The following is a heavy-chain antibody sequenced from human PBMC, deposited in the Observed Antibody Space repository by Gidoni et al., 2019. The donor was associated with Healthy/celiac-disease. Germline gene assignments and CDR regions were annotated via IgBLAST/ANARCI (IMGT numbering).Heavy chain of an antibody. J-gene: IGHJ5*02. V-gene: IGHV3-23*01. D-gene: IGHD4-17*01. CDR3: AKDHTADYGDYGFTDPNWFDP. Sequence: EVQLLEYGGGLVQPGGSLRLSCAAAGFTFSSYARSWVRQAPGKGLEWVSAISCSGGSTYYADSVKGRFTISRDNSKHTLYLQMNSLRAEDTAVYYCAKDHTADYGDYGFTDPNWFDPWGQGTLVTVSS. CDR1: GFTFSSYA. CDR2: ISCSGGST.